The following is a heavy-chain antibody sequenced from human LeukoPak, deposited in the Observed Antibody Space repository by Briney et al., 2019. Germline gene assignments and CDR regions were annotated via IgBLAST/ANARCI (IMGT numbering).Heavy chain of an antibody. CDR1: GGSFSGYF. J-gene: IGHJ4*02. CDR3: ARGLPYYDILTGYFTPHKYYFDY. D-gene: IGHD3-9*01. CDR2: INHSGSA. V-gene: IGHV4-34*01. Sequence: SETLSLTCAVYGGSFSGYFWSWIRQPPGKGLEWIWEINHSGSANYNPSLKSRVTISVDTSKNQFSLKLSSVTAADTAVYYCARGLPYYDILTGYFTPHKYYFDYWGQGTLVTVSS.